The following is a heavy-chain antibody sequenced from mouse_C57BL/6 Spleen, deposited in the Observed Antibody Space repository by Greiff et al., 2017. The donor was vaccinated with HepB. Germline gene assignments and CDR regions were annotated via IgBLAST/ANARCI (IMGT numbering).Heavy chain of an antibody. V-gene: IGHV1-84*01. Sequence: QVQLQQSGPELVKPGASVKISCKASGYTFTDYYINWVKQRPGQGLEWIRWIYPGSGNTKYNEKFKGKATLTVDTSSSTAYMQLSSLTSEDSAVYFCANYDDYWGQGTTLTVSS. CDR3: ANYDDY. CDR1: GYTFTDYY. CDR2: IYPGSGNT. D-gene: IGHD2-4*01. J-gene: IGHJ2*01.